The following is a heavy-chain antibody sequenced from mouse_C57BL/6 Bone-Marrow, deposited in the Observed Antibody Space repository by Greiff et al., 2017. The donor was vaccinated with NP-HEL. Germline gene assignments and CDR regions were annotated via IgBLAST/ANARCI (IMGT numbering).Heavy chain of an antibody. V-gene: IGHV1-26*01. CDR3: ARGSPSTFGY. CDR2: INPNNGGT. CDR1: GYTFTDYY. Sequence: VQLQQSGPELVKPGASVKISCKASGYTFTDYYMNWVKQSHGKSLEWIGDINPNNGGTSYNQKFKGKATLTVDKSSSTAYMELRSLTSEDSAVYYCARGSPSTFGYWGKGTTLTVAS. D-gene: IGHD2-1*01. J-gene: IGHJ2*01.